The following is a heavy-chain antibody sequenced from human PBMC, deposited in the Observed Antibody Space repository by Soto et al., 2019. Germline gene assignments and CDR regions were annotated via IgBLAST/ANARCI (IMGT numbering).Heavy chain of an antibody. CDR1: GYTFTSYY. CDR3: SRGGGSYIVVVVAATDGMDV. V-gene: IGHV1-46*01. J-gene: IGHJ6*02. D-gene: IGHD2-15*01. Sequence: ASVKVSCKASGYTFTSYYMHWVRQAPGQGLEWMGIINPSGGSTSYAQKIQGRVTMTRDTSTSTVYMELSSLRSEDTAVYYFSRGGGSYIVVVVAATDGMDVWGQGTTVTVSS. CDR2: INPSGGST.